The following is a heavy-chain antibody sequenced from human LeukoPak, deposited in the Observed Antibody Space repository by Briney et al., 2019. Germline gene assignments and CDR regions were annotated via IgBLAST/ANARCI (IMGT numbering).Heavy chain of an antibody. V-gene: IGHV1-2*02. CDR1: GYNFTGYY. J-gene: IGHJ4*02. CDR2: INPNSGGT. CDR3: ARTSSFDY. Sequence: ASVNVSCKASGYNFTGYYIHWVRQAPGQGLEWMGWINPNSGGTNYAQKFQGRVTMTRDTSISTAYMELSSLISDDTAVYCCARTSSFDYWGQGTLVTVSS. D-gene: IGHD2-2*01.